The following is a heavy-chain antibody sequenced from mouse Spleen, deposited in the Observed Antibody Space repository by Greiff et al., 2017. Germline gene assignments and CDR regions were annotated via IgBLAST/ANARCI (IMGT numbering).Heavy chain of an antibody. CDR3: ARSTMIPYWYFDV. Sequence: QVQLQQSGPGLVQPSQSLSITCTVSGFSLTSYGVHWVRQSPGKGLEWLGVIWSGGSTDYNAAFISRLSISKDNSKSQVFFKMNSLQADDTAIYYCARSTMIPYWYFDVWGAGTTVTVSS. J-gene: IGHJ1*01. D-gene: IGHD2-4*01. CDR1: GFSLTSYG. CDR2: IWSGGST. V-gene: IGHV2-2*01.